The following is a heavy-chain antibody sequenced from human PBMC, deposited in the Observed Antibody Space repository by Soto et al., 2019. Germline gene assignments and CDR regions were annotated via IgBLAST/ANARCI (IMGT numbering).Heavy chain of an antibody. CDR2: FSLSGTT. D-gene: IGHD2-8*02. CDR3: ARGMTPPGAPAWYYFDS. CDR1: GASIAGSSY. Sequence: SETLSLTCSVSGASIAGSSYWSWIRQPAGKGLEWIGRFSLSGTTNYSPSLRSRVTMSADVSKNQFSLRLTSVTAADTALYYCARGMTPPGAPAWYYFDSWGQGTLVTVSS. J-gene: IGHJ4*02. V-gene: IGHV4-4*07.